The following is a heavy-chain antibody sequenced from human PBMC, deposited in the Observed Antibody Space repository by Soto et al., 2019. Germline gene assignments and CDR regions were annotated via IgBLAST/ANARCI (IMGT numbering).Heavy chain of an antibody. CDR1: GFTFSSYA. CDR3: ARDKSPYSSGWHNRHFDY. V-gene: IGHV3-30-3*01. CDR2: ISYDGSNK. D-gene: IGHD6-19*01. Sequence: QVQLVESGGGVVQPGRSLRLSCAASGFTFSSYAMHWVRQAPGKGLEWVAVISYDGSNKYYADSVKGRFTISRDNSNNTLYLQMNSLRAEDTAVYYCARDKSPYSSGWHNRHFDYWGQGTLVIVSS. J-gene: IGHJ4*02.